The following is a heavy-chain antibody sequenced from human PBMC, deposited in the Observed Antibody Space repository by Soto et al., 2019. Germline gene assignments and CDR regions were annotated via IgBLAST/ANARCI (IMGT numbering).Heavy chain of an antibody. Sequence: ASVKVSCTASGYSFNHSGLSCEREAPGQGLDWFVWTSEYTCNTNYSQKGKGRVTMTTDTSTNTAYLELGSLRSDDTTLYYCARYSGNGLSVPGAVFDYWGQGTLVTVSS. D-gene: IGHD6-19*01. CDR2: TSEYTCNT. J-gene: IGHJ4*02. CDR1: GYSFNHSG. V-gene: IGHV1-18*01. CDR3: ARYSGNGLSVPGAVFDY.